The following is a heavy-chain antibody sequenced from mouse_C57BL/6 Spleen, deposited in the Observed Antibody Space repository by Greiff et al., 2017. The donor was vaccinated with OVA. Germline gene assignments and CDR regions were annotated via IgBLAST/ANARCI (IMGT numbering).Heavy chain of an antibody. CDR1: GYTFTNYW. V-gene: IGHV1-63*01. Sequence: QVQLQQSGAELVRPGTSVKMSCKASGYTFTNYWIGWAKQRPGHGLEWIGDIYPGGGYTNYNEKFKGKATLTADKSSSTAYMQFSSLTSEDSAIYYCARSGNYYGSSPWFAYWGQGTLVTVSA. D-gene: IGHD1-1*01. CDR2: IYPGGGYT. CDR3: ARSGNYYGSSPWFAY. J-gene: IGHJ3*01.